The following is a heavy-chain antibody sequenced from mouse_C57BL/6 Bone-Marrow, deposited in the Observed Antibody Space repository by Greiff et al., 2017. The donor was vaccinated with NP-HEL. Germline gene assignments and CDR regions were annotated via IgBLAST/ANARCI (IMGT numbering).Heavy chain of an antibody. V-gene: IGHV7-3*01. D-gene: IGHD1-1*01. CDR2: IRNKANGYTT. Sequence: EVKLVESGGGLVQPGGSLSLSCAASGFTFTDYYMSWVRQPPGKALEWLGFIRNKANGYTTEYSASVKGRFTISRDNSQSILYLQMNALRAEDSATYYCARYPLRSYYFDYWGQGTTLTVSS. J-gene: IGHJ2*01. CDR3: ARYPLRSYYFDY. CDR1: GFTFTDYY.